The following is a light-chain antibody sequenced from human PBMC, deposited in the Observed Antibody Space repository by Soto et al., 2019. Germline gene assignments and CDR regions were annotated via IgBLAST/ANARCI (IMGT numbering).Light chain of an antibody. V-gene: IGKV3-15*01. CDR3: QHYNHWPLT. CDR2: GAS. J-gene: IGKJ4*01. CDR1: QSVSID. Sequence: EVMMTQSPATLSVSPVERATLSCRASQSVSIDLAWYQHKPGQAPRLLIYGASTRATGVPVRFSGSGSGTEFTLTISSLQSEDFAVYYCQHYNHWPLTFGGGTKVDIK.